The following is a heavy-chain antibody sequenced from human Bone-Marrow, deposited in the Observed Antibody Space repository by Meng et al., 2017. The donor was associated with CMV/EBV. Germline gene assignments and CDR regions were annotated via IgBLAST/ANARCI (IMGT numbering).Heavy chain of an antibody. CDR1: GGSISSGGYY. CDR3: ASSPKVYPYCSSTNCYSEGHYYYYGMDV. CDR2: IYYSGST. J-gene: IGHJ6*02. D-gene: IGHD2-2*01. V-gene: IGHV4-31*03. Sequence: SETLSLTCTVSGGSISSGGYYWSWIRQHPGKGLEWIGYIYYSGSTYYNPSLKSRVTISVDTSKNQFSLKLSSVTAADTAVYYCASSPKVYPYCSSTNCYSEGHYYYYGMDVWGQGTTVTVSS.